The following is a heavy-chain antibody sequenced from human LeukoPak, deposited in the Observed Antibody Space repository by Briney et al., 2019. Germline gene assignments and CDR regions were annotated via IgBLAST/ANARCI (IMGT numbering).Heavy chain of an antibody. D-gene: IGHD2-2*01. CDR2: IYHSGGT. J-gene: IGHJ5*02. Sequence: SETLSLTCTVSGYSISSGYYWGWIRQPPGKGLEWIGSIYHSGGTFYNPSLKSRVTISVDTSKNQFSLKLSSVTAANTAVYYCATAVVPAAMFGGLYWFDPWGQGTLVTVSS. V-gene: IGHV4-38-2*02. CDR3: ATAVVPAAMFGGLYWFDP. CDR1: GYSISSGYY.